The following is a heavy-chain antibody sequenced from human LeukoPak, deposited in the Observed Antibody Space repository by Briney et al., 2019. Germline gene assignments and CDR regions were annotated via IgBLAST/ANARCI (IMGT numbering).Heavy chain of an antibody. CDR3: ARERSGYTYGYNLDY. Sequence: ASVTVSCKASGYTVTSFAMHWVRQAPGQGLEWMGWINAGNGDTKYSQKFQGRVTITRDTSANTAYMELSSLRSEDTAVYYCARERSGYTYGYNLDYWGQGTLVTVSS. V-gene: IGHV1-3*01. D-gene: IGHD5-18*01. J-gene: IGHJ4*02. CDR1: GYTVTSFA. CDR2: INAGNGDT.